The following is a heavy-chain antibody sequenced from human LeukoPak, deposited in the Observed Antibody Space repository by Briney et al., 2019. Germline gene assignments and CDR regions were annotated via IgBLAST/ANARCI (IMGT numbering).Heavy chain of an antibody. CDR2: VFFGGQT. D-gene: IGHD5-24*01. J-gene: IGHJ4*02. V-gene: IGHV4-59*02. Sequence: SKTLSLTCSVSGDPVWSYYWTWVRQPPEKGLEWIGYVFFGGQTNYNPSVKSQVTISLDTSRSQFSLNLTSVTAADSAVYYCARGAYADRTGYNLDSWGQGTLVFVSS. CDR1: GDPVWSYY. CDR3: ARGAYADRTGYNLDS.